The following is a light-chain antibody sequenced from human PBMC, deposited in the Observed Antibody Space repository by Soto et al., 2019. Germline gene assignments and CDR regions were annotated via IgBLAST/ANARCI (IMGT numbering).Light chain of an antibody. CDR1: SMNIGGDYY. Sequence: QSVLTQPASASGSPRQMVTISCTGTSMNIGGDYYVAWYQQFPGKTPKLIIYVVRNRPSGVSYRFSGSKSGNTASLTISGLQAEDEADYYCMSYTGSDTGSVFGTGTKVTV. J-gene: IGLJ1*01. V-gene: IGLV2-14*03. CDR2: VVR. CDR3: MSYTGSDTGSV.